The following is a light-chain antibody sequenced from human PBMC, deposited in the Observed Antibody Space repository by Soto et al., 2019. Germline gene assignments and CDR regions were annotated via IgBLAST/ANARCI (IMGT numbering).Light chain of an antibody. Sequence: DIQMTQSPSSLSASVGDRVTITCRASQGISNYLAWYQQKPGKVPKLLIYAASTLQSGVPSRFSGSGPGTDFTLTISSLQPEDVATYYCQMYNSAPQITFGQGTRLEI. CDR1: QGISNY. CDR3: QMYNSAPQIT. CDR2: AAS. J-gene: IGKJ5*01. V-gene: IGKV1-27*01.